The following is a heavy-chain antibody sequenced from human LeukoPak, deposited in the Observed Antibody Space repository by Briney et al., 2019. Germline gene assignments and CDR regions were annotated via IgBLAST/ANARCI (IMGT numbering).Heavy chain of an antibody. CDR2: VYFGGSA. D-gene: IGHD6-13*01. Sequence: SQTLSLTCNVSGDSISTYYWSWIRQPPGKGLNWIGYVYFGGSANYNSSLKSRVTISVDTSKNQFSLKLTSVTAADTAVYYCARHFRSGGTQYGSSWTFDYWGQGTLVTVSS. V-gene: IGHV4-59*08. J-gene: IGHJ4*02. CDR3: ARHFRSGGTQYGSSWTFDY. CDR1: GDSISTYY.